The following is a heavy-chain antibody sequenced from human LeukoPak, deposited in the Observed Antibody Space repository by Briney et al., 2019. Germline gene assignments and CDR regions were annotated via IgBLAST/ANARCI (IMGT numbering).Heavy chain of an antibody. J-gene: IGHJ5*02. V-gene: IGHV4-59*01. Sequence: SETLSLTCTVSGGSISSYYWSWIRQPPGKGLEWIGYIYYSGSTNYNPSLKCRVTISVDTSKNQFSLKLSSVTAADTAVYYCARAYSSSSAWFDPWGQGTLVTVSS. CDR3: ARAYSSSSAWFDP. CDR2: IYYSGST. CDR1: GGSISSYY. D-gene: IGHD6-6*01.